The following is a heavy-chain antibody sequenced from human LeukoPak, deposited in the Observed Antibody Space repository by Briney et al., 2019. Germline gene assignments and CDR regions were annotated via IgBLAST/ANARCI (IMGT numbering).Heavy chain of an antibody. V-gene: IGHV1-46*01. CDR2: INPSGGST. CDR1: GYTFTSYY. D-gene: IGHD3-10*01. J-gene: IGHJ5*02. Sequence: AASVKVSCKASGYTFTSYYMHWVRQAPGQGLEWMGIINPSGGSTSYAQKFQGRVTMTRDTSTSTVYMELSSLRSEDTAVYYCARDRGRAAVPDNWFDPWGQGTLVTVSS. CDR3: ARDRGRAAVPDNWFDP.